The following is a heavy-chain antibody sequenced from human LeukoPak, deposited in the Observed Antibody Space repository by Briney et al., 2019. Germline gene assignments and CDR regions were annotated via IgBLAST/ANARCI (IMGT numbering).Heavy chain of an antibody. J-gene: IGHJ6*03. V-gene: IGHV1-2*02. CDR2: INPNSGGA. CDR1: GYTFTGYY. CDR3: ARGSRWINYYYMDV. D-gene: IGHD4-23*01. Sequence: ASVKVSCKASGYTFTGYYMHWVRQAPGQGLEWMGWINPNSGGANYAQKFQGRVTMTRDTSISTAYMELSRLRSDDTAVYYCARGSRWINYYYMDVWGKGTTVTVSS.